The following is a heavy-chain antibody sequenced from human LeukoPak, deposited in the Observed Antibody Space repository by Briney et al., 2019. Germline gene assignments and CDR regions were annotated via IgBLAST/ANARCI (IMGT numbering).Heavy chain of an antibody. V-gene: IGHV3-30*18. D-gene: IGHD6-19*01. J-gene: IGHJ4*02. CDR1: GFAFTTYN. Sequence: GGSLRLSCADSGFAFTTYNIHWGRQPPGKGRESVAVISYDGRNMYYGDSVKGRFTISRDNSKNTLYLQMNSLRPEDTAVYYCAKSLSSGWSSYYFGDWGQGTLVAVSS. CDR3: AKSLSSGWSSYYFGD. CDR2: ISYDGRNM.